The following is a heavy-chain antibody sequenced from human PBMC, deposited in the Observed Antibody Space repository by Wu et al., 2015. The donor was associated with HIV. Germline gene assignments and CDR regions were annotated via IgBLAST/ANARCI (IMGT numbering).Heavy chain of an antibody. V-gene: IGHV1-69*13. CDR3: ARQGIAVAGTGAFDI. D-gene: IGHD6-19*01. J-gene: IGHJ3*02. CDR2: IIPIFGTA. CDR1: GGTFSSYA. Sequence: QVQLVQSGAEVKKPGSSVKVSCKASGGTFSSYAISWVRQAPGQGLEWMGRIIPIFGTANYAQKSQGRVTITADESTSTAYMEPSSLRSEDTAVYYCARQGIAVAGTGAFDIWGQGTMVTVSS.